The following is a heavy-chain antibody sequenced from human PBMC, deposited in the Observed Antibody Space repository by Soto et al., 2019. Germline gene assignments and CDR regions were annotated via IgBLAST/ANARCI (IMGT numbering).Heavy chain of an antibody. CDR2: SRNKANTYTT. D-gene: IGHD1-26*01. V-gene: IGHV3-72*01. J-gene: IGHJ4*02. CDR3: ARQSPHSGTYFFDY. Sequence: PGGSLRLSCTVSGFTFSDHYMDWVRQAPGRGLEWVGRSRNKANTYTTVYAASVEGRFTISRDDSKNSLFLQMNSLKTEDTAVYFCARQSPHSGTYFFDYWGRGTLVTVSS. CDR1: GFTFSDHY.